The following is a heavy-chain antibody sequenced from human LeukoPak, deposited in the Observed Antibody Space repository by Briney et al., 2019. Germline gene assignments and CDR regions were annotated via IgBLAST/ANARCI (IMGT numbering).Heavy chain of an antibody. J-gene: IGHJ5*02. V-gene: IGHV3-74*01. Sequence: PGGSLRLSCAASGFSSSDHWMHWVRHAPGKGLVWVSRMNSDGTTTNYADSVKGRFTISRDNAKNTLYLQMNSLRAEDTAVYYCARGRGPYGWFDPWGQGTLVTVSS. CDR2: MNSDGTTT. CDR1: GFSSSDHW. D-gene: IGHD3-10*01. CDR3: ARGRGPYGWFDP.